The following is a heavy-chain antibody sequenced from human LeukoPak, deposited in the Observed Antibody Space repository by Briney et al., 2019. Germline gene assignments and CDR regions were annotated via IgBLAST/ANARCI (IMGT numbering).Heavy chain of an antibody. Sequence: ASVKVSCKASGYTFTGYYMRWVRQAPGQGLEWVGWINPNSGGTNYAQNLQGRVTMTRDTSISTPYMELSRLRSDDTAVYYCARVATILQPFDYWGQGTLVTVSS. J-gene: IGHJ4*02. D-gene: IGHD5-12*01. CDR1: GYTFTGYY. CDR2: INPNSGGT. CDR3: ARVATILQPFDY. V-gene: IGHV1-2*02.